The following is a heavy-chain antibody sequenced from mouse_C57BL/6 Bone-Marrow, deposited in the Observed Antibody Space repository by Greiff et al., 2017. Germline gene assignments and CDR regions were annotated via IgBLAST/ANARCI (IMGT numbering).Heavy chain of an antibody. CDR1: GFTFSSYA. Sequence: LKESGEGLVKPGGSLKLSCAASGFTFSSYAMSWVRQTPEKRLEWVAYISSGGDYIYYADTVKGRFTISRDNARNTLYLQMSSLKSEDTAMFYCTRDQGGSMITTFAYWGQGTLVTVSA. D-gene: IGHD2-4*01. J-gene: IGHJ3*01. V-gene: IGHV5-9-1*02. CDR2: ISSGGDYI. CDR3: TRDQGGSMITTFAY.